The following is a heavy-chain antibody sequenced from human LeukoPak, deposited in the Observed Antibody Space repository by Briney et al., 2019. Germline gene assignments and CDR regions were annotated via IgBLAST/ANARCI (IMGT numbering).Heavy chain of an antibody. CDR2: IRYDGTNK. CDR1: GFTFSTYG. D-gene: IGHD3-22*01. J-gene: IGHJ4*02. CDR3: AKDPTDLDSSGQTYFDY. Sequence: GGSLRLSCAASGFTFSTYGMHWVRQAPGKGLEWVAFIRYDGTNKYYADSVKGRFTISRDNSKNTLVLQLNSLRAEDTAVYYCAKDPTDLDSSGQTYFDYWGQGTLVTVSS. V-gene: IGHV3-30*02.